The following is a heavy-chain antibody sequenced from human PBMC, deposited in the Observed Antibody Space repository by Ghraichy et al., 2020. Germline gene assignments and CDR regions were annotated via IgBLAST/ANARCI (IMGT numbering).Heavy chain of an antibody. V-gene: IGHV3-74*01. CDR1: GFTFSSYW. CDR3: ARELPAAGMWGVDY. J-gene: IGHJ4*02. D-gene: IGHD6-13*01. Sequence: GSLRLSCAASGFTFSSYWMHWVRQVPGKGLVWVSRIHKDGTSTSYADSVKGRFTISRDNDKNTLHLQMKSLRVEDTAIYYCARELPAAGMWGVDYWGQGTLVTVSS. CDR2: IHKDGTST.